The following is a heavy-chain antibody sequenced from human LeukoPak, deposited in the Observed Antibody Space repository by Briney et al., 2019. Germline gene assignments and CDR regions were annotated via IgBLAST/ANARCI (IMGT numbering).Heavy chain of an antibody. CDR3: ARVGRSSVYYYDSSGKYYFDY. CDR1: GGSFSGYY. Sequence: KPSETLSLTCAVYGGSFSGYYWSWIRQPPGKGLEWIGEINHSGSTNYNPSLKSRVTISVDTSKNQFSLKLSSVTAADTAVYYCARVGRSSVYYYDSSGKYYFDYWGQGTLVTVSS. V-gene: IGHV4-34*01. CDR2: INHSGST. D-gene: IGHD3-22*01. J-gene: IGHJ4*02.